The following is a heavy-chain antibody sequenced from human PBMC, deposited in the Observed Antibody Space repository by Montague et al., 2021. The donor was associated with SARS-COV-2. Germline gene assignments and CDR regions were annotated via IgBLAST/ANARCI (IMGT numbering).Heavy chain of an antibody. V-gene: IGHV4-59*01. CDR2: INYSGST. D-gene: IGHD6-13*01. J-gene: IGHJ4*02. CDR1: GDSMNSYY. Sequence: SETLSLTCTVSGDSMNSYYWSWIRQPPGKGLEWIGYINYSGSTHYNPSLQSRVTLSKDTSKNQFSLRLTSVTAADTAMYFCARAPIYRSSWYAYFDYWGQGTLVTVSS. CDR3: ARAPIYRSSWYAYFDY.